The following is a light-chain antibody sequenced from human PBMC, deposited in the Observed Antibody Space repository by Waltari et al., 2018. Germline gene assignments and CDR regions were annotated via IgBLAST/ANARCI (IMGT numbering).Light chain of an antibody. CDR2: GSS. CDR1: QSVSSN. V-gene: IGKV3-15*01. J-gene: IGKJ2*01. CDR3: QQYNNWPLYT. Sequence: EIVMTQSPATLSVSPGERATLSCRASQSVSSNLAWYQQKPGQAPRLLIYGSSTSATGIPARFSGSGYGTEFTLTISSLQSEDFTVYYCQQYNNWPLYTFGQGTKLEIK.